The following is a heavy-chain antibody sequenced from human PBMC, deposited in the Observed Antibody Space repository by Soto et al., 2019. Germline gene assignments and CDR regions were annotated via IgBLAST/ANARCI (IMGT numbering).Heavy chain of an antibody. V-gene: IGHV3-23*01. D-gene: IGHD6-6*01. CDR3: VKRSSSSTFDY. Sequence: EVQLLESGGGLVQPGESLRLSCAASGFTFSSYAMSWVRQAPGKGLEWVSVISGSDDSTYYADSVKGRFTISRDNSKNTLYLQMNSLRAEDTAVYYCVKRSSSSTFDYWGQGTLFTVSS. J-gene: IGHJ4*02. CDR1: GFTFSSYA. CDR2: ISGSDDST.